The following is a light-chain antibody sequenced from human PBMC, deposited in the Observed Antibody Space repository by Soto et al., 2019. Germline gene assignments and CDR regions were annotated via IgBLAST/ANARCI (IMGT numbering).Light chain of an antibody. V-gene: IGKV3-11*01. J-gene: IGKJ5*01. CDR2: DVF. Sequence: EIVLTQSPATLSLSPGERATLSCRASQSVSKYLAWYQQKPGQAPRLLIYDVFNRATGIPARFSGSGSGTDFTLTISSIEPEDLAVYYCQQRSNFGQGTRLEIK. CDR3: QQRSN. CDR1: QSVSKY.